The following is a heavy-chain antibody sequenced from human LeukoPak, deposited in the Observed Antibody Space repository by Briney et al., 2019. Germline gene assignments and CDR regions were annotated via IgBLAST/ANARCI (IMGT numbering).Heavy chain of an antibody. CDR1: GFTFSYYA. Sequence: GGSLRLSCAGSGFTFSYYALSWVRQAPGQGLEWVSTISDSGDFTFYADAVKGRFTISRDNSKNTLYLQMYSLRAEDTAIYYCARAPPYTKYFDYWGRGTLLTVSS. CDR3: ARAPPYTKYFDY. CDR2: ISDSGDFT. V-gene: IGHV3-23*01. D-gene: IGHD1-1*01. J-gene: IGHJ4*02.